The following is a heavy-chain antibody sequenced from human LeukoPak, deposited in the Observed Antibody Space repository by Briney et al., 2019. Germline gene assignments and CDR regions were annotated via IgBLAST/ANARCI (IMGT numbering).Heavy chain of an antibody. CDR2: ISYGGTT. Sequence: SETLSLTCTVSGGSVTSYGYYWGWIRQPPGKGLEWIGSISYGGTTYFNPSLQSRVTISVNTSKNQFSLNLGSVTAADTALYYCARHGHGAKFDYWGQGTLVTVSS. CDR3: ARHGHGAKFDY. J-gene: IGHJ4*02. V-gene: IGHV4-39*01. D-gene: IGHD4-17*01. CDR1: GGSVTSYGYY.